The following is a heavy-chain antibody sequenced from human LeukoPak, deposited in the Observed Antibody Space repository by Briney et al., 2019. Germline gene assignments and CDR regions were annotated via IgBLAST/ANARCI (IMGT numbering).Heavy chain of an antibody. D-gene: IGHD3-10*01. Sequence: SETLSLTCAVYGGSFSGYYWSWIRQPPGKGLEWIGEINHSGSTNYNPSLKSRVTISVDTSKNQFSLKLSSVTAADTAVYYCARQRRITIEFDPWGQGTLVTVSS. V-gene: IGHV4-34*01. CDR3: ARQRRITIEFDP. CDR2: INHSGST. CDR1: GGSFSGYY. J-gene: IGHJ5*02.